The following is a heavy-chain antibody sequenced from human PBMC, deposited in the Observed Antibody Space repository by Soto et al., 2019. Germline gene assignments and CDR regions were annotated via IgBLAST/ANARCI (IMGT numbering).Heavy chain of an antibody. Sequence: WGSLRLSCGASGFTFRSYWMHWVRQAPGKGQVWVSRINSDGTTTAYADSVKGRFTISRDNAKNTLFLQMMSLRVEDTPVYYCARDRDTILVVYDTVDDRVDVWGQGTTVTDFS. V-gene: IGHV3-74*01. CDR1: GFTFRSYW. J-gene: IGHJ6*02. CDR2: INSDGTTT. CDR3: ARDRDTILVVYDTVDDRVDV. D-gene: IGHD2-8*01.